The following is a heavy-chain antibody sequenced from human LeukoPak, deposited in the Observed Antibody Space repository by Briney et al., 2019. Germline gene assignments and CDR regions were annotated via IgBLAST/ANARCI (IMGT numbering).Heavy chain of an antibody. CDR2: IDPSGSYT. CDR1: GYSFTSYW. V-gene: IGHV5-10-1*01. Sequence: GEPLKISCKGSGYSFTSYWSSWVRQMPGKGLDWMGRIDPSGSYTDSSPSFQGHVTISADKSISTAYLQWSSLKASDTAMYYCARRGKNYYGSGTYYWGQGTLVTVSS. CDR3: ARRGKNYYGSGTYY. J-gene: IGHJ4*02. D-gene: IGHD3-10*01.